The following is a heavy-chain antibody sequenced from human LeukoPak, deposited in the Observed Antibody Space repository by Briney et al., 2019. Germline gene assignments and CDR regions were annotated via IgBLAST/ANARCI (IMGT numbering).Heavy chain of an antibody. CDR3: ARSCSSTSCSHFFDY. J-gene: IGHJ4*02. CDR2: IKQDGSEK. V-gene: IGHV3-7*01. D-gene: IGHD2-2*01. Sequence: GGSLRLSCAASGFTFSSYWMSWVRQAPGKGLEWVANIKQDGSEKYYVDSVKGRFTISRDNAKNSLYLQMNSLRAEDTAVYYCARSCSSTSCSHFFDYWGQGTLVTVSS. CDR1: GFTFSSYW.